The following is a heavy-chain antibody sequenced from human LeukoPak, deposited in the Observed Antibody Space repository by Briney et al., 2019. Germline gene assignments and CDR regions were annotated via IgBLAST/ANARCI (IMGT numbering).Heavy chain of an antibody. V-gene: IGHV4-39*01. Sequence: KPSETLSLTCTVSGGSLSSSTYYWGWIRPPPRKGLEWIATIHYSGSTYYNPSLKSRVTISVDTSKNQFSLKLSSVTATDTAMYYCASYDGSGYRYFDYWGQGTLVTVSS. D-gene: IGHD3-22*01. CDR3: ASYDGSGYRYFDY. CDR1: GGSLSSSTYY. CDR2: IHYSGST. J-gene: IGHJ4*02.